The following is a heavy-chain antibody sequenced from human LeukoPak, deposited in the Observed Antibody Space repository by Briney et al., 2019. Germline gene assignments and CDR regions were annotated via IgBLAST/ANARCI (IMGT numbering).Heavy chain of an antibody. D-gene: IGHD2-2*01. CDR2: INHSGST. Sequence: SETLSLTCAVHGGSFSGYYWSWIRQPPGKGLEWIGEINHSGSTNYNPSLKSRVTISVDTSKNQFSLKLSSVTAADTAVYYCASGAGYCSSTSCRDWFDPWGQGTLVTVSS. CDR3: ASGAGYCSSTSCRDWFDP. V-gene: IGHV4-34*01. J-gene: IGHJ5*02. CDR1: GGSFSGYY.